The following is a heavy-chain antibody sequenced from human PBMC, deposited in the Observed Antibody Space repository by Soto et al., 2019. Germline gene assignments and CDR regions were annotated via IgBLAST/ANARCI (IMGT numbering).Heavy chain of an antibody. CDR1: GYSFPSHN. Sequence: ASVKVSCKASGYSFPSHNIQWVRQAPGQRLEWMGWINAGNGNTKYSQKFEGRVTITRDTSASTAYMELSSLRSGDTAAYYCARESGPDSYGFDYWGQGTLVTVSS. D-gene: IGHD5-18*01. V-gene: IGHV1-3*01. CDR3: ARESGPDSYGFDY. CDR2: INAGNGNT. J-gene: IGHJ4*02.